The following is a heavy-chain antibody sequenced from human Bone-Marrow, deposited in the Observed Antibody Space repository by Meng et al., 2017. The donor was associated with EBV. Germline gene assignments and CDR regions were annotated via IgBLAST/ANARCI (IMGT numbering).Heavy chain of an antibody. Sequence: GEPGAEGKKPGSSGKVSCKTSGGTFRSDAVSWVRQAPGQGLEWMGGLIPMSDAPHYAQKFQDRVRITADESTSTHYMDLSGLRSEDTAVYYCASESGRGFTPDYWGQGTLVTVSS. CDR3: ASESGRGFTPDY. CDR2: LIPMSDAP. V-gene: IGHV1-69*01. D-gene: IGHD3-10*01. CDR1: GGTFRSDA. J-gene: IGHJ4*02.